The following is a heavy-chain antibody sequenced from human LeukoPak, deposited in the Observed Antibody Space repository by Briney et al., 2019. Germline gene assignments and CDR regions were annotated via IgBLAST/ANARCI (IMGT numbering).Heavy chain of an antibody. J-gene: IGHJ4*02. Sequence: GGSLRLSCAASGFTFSSYSMNWVRQAPGKGLEWVSSISNTGDSIYHADSVKGRFTISRDNSKNTLFLQMNSLRAEDTAVYYCAKDNDPRAYSAYDSYDYWGQGTLVTVSS. V-gene: IGHV3-23*01. CDR1: GFTFSSYS. D-gene: IGHD5-12*01. CDR2: ISNTGDSI. CDR3: AKDNDPRAYSAYDSYDY.